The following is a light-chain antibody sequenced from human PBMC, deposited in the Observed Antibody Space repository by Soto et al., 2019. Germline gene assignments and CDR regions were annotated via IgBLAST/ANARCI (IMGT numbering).Light chain of an antibody. Sequence: DVVMTQSPLSLPVTLGQPASISCRSSQSLIHSDGDTYLNWFQQRPGQSPRRLIYKVSDRDSGVPDRFSGSGSGTDFRLKISRVEAEDVGIYYCMQGTRWPWTFGQGTEVEIK. CDR2: KVS. V-gene: IGKV2-30*02. CDR3: MQGTRWPWT. CDR1: QSLIHSDGDTY. J-gene: IGKJ1*01.